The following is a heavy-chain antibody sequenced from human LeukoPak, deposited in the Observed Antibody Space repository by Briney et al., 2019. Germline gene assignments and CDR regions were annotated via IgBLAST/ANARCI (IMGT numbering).Heavy chain of an antibody. Sequence: PGGSLRLSCAASGFTFSSYAMSWVRQAPGKGLEWVSYISSTSRTIYYADSVKGRFTISRDNAKNSLYLQMNSLRDEDTAVYYCARGDSSGYGPDHWGQGTLVTVSS. V-gene: IGHV3-48*02. CDR1: GFTFSSYA. J-gene: IGHJ5*02. CDR3: ARGDSSGYGPDH. CDR2: ISSTSRTI. D-gene: IGHD3-22*01.